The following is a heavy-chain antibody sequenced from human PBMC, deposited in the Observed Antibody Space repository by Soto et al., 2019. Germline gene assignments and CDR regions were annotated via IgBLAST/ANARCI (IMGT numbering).Heavy chain of an antibody. V-gene: IGHV3-23*01. CDR3: AKLPHDRPYSSTWFDC. Sequence: EVQLLESGGGLVQPGGSLRLSCVASGFTFSSYAMTWVRQAPGKGLEWVSTLSDSGGTTYYADSVKGRFSISRDNSKNTLYLQVNSLRAEDTAAYYWAKLPHDRPYSSTWFDCWGPGTQVTVSS. CDR1: GFTFSSYA. J-gene: IGHJ5*01. D-gene: IGHD2-2*01. CDR2: LSDSGGTT.